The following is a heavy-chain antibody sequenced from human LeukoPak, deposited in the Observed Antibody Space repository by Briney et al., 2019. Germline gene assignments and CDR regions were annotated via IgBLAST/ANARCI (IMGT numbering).Heavy chain of an antibody. CDR3: ARGGEMATHLFYYFDY. Sequence: GGSLRLSCAASGFTFSSYGMSWVRQAPGKGLEWVSVISGGGGSTYYADSVKGRFTISRDNAKNSLYLQMNSLRAEDTAVYYCARGGEMATHLFYYFDYWGQGTQVTVSS. J-gene: IGHJ4*02. D-gene: IGHD5-24*01. CDR1: GFTFSSYG. CDR2: ISGGGGST. V-gene: IGHV3-23*01.